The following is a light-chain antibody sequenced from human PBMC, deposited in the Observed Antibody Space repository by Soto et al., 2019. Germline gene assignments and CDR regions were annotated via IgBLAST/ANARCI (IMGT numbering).Light chain of an antibody. J-gene: IGKJ5*01. CDR1: QSVSTN. CDR2: GAS. CDR3: QQYGSSPPVT. Sequence: EIVMTQSPATLSVSPGERVTVSCRSSQSVSTNLAWYQQKPGQAPRLLIYGASSRATGIPDRFSGSGSGTDFTLTISRLEPEDFAVYYCQQYGSSPPVTFGQGTRLEI. V-gene: IGKV3-20*01.